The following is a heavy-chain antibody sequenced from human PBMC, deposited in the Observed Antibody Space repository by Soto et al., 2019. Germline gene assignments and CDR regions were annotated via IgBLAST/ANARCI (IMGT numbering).Heavy chain of an antibody. J-gene: IGHJ6*03. CDR1: GFTFDDYA. D-gene: IGHD6-13*01. CDR2: ISWNSGSI. V-gene: IGHV3-9*01. Sequence: GGSLRLSCAASGFTFDDYAMHWVRQAPGKGLEWVSGISWNSGSIGYADSVKGRFTISRDNAKNSLYLQMNSLRAEDTALYYCAKIAAAGPDYYYYYMDVWGKGTTVTVSS. CDR3: AKIAAAGPDYYYYYMDV.